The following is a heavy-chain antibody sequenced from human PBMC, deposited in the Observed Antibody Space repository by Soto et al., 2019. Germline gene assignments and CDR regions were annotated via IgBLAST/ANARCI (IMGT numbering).Heavy chain of an antibody. J-gene: IGHJ3*02. CDR1: GFTFSSYW. CDR2: IKQDGSEK. D-gene: IGHD2-15*01. V-gene: IGHV3-7*01. Sequence: GGSLRLSCAASGFTFSSYWMSWVRQAPGKGLEWVANIKQDGSEKYYVDSVKGRFTISRDNAKNSLYLQMNSLRAEDTAVYYCASSSFSRYCSGGSCPHPPDAFDIWGQGTMVTVSS. CDR3: ASSSFSRYCSGGSCPHPPDAFDI.